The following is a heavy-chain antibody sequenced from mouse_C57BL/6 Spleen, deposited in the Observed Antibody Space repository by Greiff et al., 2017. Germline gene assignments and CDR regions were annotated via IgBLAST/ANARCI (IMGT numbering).Heavy chain of an antibody. J-gene: IGHJ4*01. D-gene: IGHD2-5*01. CDR2: IDPSDSET. CDR3: ARGSNYDYYAMDY. V-gene: IGHV1-52*01. Sequence: QVQLQQPGAELVRPGSSVKLSCKASGYTFTSYWMHWVKQRPIQGLEWIGNIDPSDSETHYNQKFKDKATLTVDKSSSTAYMQLSSLTSEDSAVYYCARGSNYDYYAMDYWGPGTSVTVSS. CDR1: GYTFTSYW.